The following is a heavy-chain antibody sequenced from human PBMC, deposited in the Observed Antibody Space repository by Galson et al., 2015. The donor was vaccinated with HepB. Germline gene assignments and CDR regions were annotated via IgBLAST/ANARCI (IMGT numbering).Heavy chain of an antibody. Sequence: SLRLSCAASGLTFNTYTVTWVRPALGKGLEWLSCISTSDDSVYYADSVKGRFSISIDNSKSSVYLQMSSLRVEDTAVYFCARGHGGISATWGQGTLVTVSS. CDR2: ISTSDDSV. CDR1: GLTFNTYT. CDR3: ARGHGGISAT. J-gene: IGHJ5*02. V-gene: IGHV3-48*04. D-gene: IGHD4-23*01.